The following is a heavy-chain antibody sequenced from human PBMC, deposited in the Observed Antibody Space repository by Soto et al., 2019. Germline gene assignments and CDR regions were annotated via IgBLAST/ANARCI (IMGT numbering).Heavy chain of an antibody. CDR2: ISAFNGNT. V-gene: IGHV1-18*01. CDR1: GYTFISNG. Sequence: QVQLVQSGAEVKKPGASVKVSCRASGYTFISNGITWVRQVPGQGLEWMGWISAFNGNTYYAQKLQDRVTMTTDTSTSTAYMEVRSLRSDDTAVYYCARGPPNWFDPWGQGTLVTVSS. CDR3: ARGPPNWFDP. J-gene: IGHJ5*02.